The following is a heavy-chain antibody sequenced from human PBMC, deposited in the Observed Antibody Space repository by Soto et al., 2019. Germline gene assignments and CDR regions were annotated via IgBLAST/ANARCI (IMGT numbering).Heavy chain of an antibody. D-gene: IGHD6-6*01. CDR3: ARKRQLVGAAPLDY. V-gene: IGHV1-18*01. J-gene: IGHJ4*02. Sequence: QVQLVQSGAEVKKPGASVKVSCKASGYTFTSSGISWVRQAPGQGLEWMGWISAYNGNTNYAQKLQGRVTMTTDTSTSTGYMELRSLRSDDRAVYYCARKRQLVGAAPLDYWGQGTLVTVSS. CDR1: GYTFTSSG. CDR2: ISAYNGNT.